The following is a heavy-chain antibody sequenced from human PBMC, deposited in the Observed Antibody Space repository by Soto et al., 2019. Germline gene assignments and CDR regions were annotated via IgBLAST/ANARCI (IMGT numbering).Heavy chain of an antibody. Sequence: EVQLLASGGDLVQPGGSLRLSCAASGFTFSSYAISWVRQAPGKGLAWVSAISGSGGSTYYADSVKGRFTISRDNSKNTLYLQMNSLRAEDTAVYYCVLGGAIGYWGQGTLVTVSS. CDR2: ISGSGGST. D-gene: IGHD2-21*01. J-gene: IGHJ4*02. CDR1: GFTFSSYA. CDR3: VLGGAIGY. V-gene: IGHV3-23*01.